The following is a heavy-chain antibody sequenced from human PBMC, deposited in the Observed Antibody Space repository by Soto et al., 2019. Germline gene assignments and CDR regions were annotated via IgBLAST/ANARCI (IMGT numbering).Heavy chain of an antibody. CDR2: ISYDGSNK. Sequence: GGSLRLSCAASGFTFSSYGMHWVRQAPGKGLEWVAVISYDGSNKYYADSVKGRFTISRDNSKNTLYLQMNSLRAEDTAVYYCAKKDCSSTSCSYYYYYGMDVWGQGTTVTVSS. J-gene: IGHJ6*02. CDR1: GFTFSSYG. CDR3: AKKDCSSTSCSYYYYYGMDV. D-gene: IGHD2-2*01. V-gene: IGHV3-30*18.